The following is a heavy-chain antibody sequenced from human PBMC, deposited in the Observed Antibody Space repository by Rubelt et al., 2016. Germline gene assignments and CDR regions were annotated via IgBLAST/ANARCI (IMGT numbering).Heavy chain of an antibody. J-gene: IGHJ4*02. CDR3: AIRSIAARHYRDY. V-gene: IGHV4-34*01. CDR2: INHSGST. D-gene: IGHD6-6*01. CDR1: GGSFSGYY. Sequence: QVQLQQWGAGLLKPSETLSLTCAVYGGSFSGYYWSWIRQPPGKGLEWIGEINHSGSTNYNPLPKRRGHREVDPRKNQFAVKLSSVTAADTAVYYCAIRSIAARHYRDYWGQGTLVTVSS.